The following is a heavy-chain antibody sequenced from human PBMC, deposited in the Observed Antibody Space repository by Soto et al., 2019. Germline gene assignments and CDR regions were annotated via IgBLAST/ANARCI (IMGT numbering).Heavy chain of an antibody. Sequence: KTSETLSLTCAVSGVTISTYYWSWIRQPPGKGLEWIGYNYHSGTTNYNPSLTSRVTILLDTSKNQFSLRLTSVTAADTAVYYCAREERGCSYGLGDSWWGQGTLVTVSS. CDR2: NYHSGTT. CDR1: GVTISTYY. D-gene: IGHD5-18*01. V-gene: IGHV4-59*01. J-gene: IGHJ4*02. CDR3: AREERGCSYGLGDSW.